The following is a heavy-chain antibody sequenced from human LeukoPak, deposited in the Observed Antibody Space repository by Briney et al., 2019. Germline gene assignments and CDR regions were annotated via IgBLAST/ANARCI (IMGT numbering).Heavy chain of an antibody. CDR3: AREKSGGYSSSWYANYFDY. D-gene: IGHD6-13*01. J-gene: IGHJ4*02. CDR2: ISSSSSTI. Sequence: GGSLRLSCAASGFTFSSYSKNWVRQAPGKALEWVSYISSSSSTIYYADSVKGRFTIARDNAKNSLYLQMNSLRAEDTAVYYCAREKSGGYSSSWYANYFDYWGQGTLVTVSS. V-gene: IGHV3-48*01. CDR1: GFTFSSYS.